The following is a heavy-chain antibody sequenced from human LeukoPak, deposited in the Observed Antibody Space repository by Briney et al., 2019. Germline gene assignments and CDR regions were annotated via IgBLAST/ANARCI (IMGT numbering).Heavy chain of an antibody. V-gene: IGHV3-21*01. CDR3: ARLKGCSSTSCYTAYYYYGMDV. CDR1: GFTFSSYS. J-gene: IGHJ6*02. Sequence: GGSLRLSCAASGFTFSSYSMNWVRQAPGKGLEWVSSISSSSSYIYYADSVKGRFTISRDNAKDSLYLQMNSLRAEDTAVYYCARLKGCSSTSCYTAYYYYGMDVWGQGTTVTVSS. D-gene: IGHD2-2*02. CDR2: ISSSSSYI.